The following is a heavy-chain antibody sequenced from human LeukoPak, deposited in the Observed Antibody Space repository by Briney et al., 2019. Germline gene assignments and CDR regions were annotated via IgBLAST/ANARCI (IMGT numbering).Heavy chain of an antibody. CDR1: GFTVSSNY. V-gene: IGHV3-53*05. Sequence: PGGSLRLSCAASGFTVSSNYMSWVRQAPEKGLEWVSVIYSGGSTYYADSVKGRFTISRDNSKNTLYLQMNSLRSEDTAVYYCARDNSVEDTAWWFDPWGQGTLVTVSS. CDR2: IYSGGST. CDR3: ARDNSVEDTAWWFDP. D-gene: IGHD4-23*01. J-gene: IGHJ5*02.